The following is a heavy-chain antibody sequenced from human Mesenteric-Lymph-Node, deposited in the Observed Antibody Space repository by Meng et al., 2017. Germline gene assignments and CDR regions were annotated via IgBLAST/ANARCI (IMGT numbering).Heavy chain of an antibody. D-gene: IGHD3-10*01. Sequence: GESLKISCAASGFTFSSYEMNWVRQAPGKGLEWVSYISSSGSTIYYADSVKGRFTISRDNARNSLYLHMNSLRAEDTAVYYCARAGDRAYYYGSGSYYWVGNYWGQGTLVTVSS. CDR2: ISSSGSTI. CDR3: ARAGDRAYYYGSGSYYWVGNY. J-gene: IGHJ4*02. V-gene: IGHV3-48*03. CDR1: GFTFSSYE.